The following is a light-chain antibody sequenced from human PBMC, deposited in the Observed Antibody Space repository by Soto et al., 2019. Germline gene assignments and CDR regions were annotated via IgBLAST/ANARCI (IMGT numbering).Light chain of an antibody. CDR2: ATS. Sequence: ESLFTQAPGTRSLSPGESATLSCMASQSVSRTYLAWYQQKPVQAPRLLIYATSSRATGIPDSFSSSGSATDFPLPIRRLAPEDFAVYYCQQYGRSGTVGQGTKGDIK. CDR3: QQYGRSGT. J-gene: IGKJ1*01. V-gene: IGKV3-20*01. CDR1: QSVSRTY.